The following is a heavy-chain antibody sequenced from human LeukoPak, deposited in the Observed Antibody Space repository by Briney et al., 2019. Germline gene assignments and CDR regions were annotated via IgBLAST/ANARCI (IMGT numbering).Heavy chain of an antibody. CDR3: ARDSTMTDGMDV. D-gene: IGHD2-2*01. J-gene: IGHJ6*04. CDR1: GYTFTGYY. V-gene: IGHV1-46*01. CDR2: INPSGGST. Sequence: ASVKVSCKASGYTFTGYYMHWVRQAPGQGLEWMGIINPSGGSTSYAQKFQGRVTMTRDTSTSTVYMELSSLRSEDTAVYYCARDSTMTDGMDVWGKGTTVTASS.